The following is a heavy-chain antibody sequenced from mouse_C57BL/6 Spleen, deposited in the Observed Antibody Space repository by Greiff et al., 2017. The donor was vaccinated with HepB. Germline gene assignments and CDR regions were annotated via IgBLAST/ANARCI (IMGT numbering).Heavy chain of an antibody. J-gene: IGHJ1*03. CDR3: ARHELLRSDYWYFDV. V-gene: IGHV5-6*01. D-gene: IGHD1-1*01. Sequence: EVQLVESGGDLVKPGGSLKLSCAASGFTFSSYGMSWVRQTPDKRLEWVATISSGGSYTYYPDSVKGRFTISRDNAKNTLYLQMSSLKSEDTAMYYCARHELLRSDYWYFDVWGTGTTVTVSS. CDR2: ISSGGSYT. CDR1: GFTFSSYG.